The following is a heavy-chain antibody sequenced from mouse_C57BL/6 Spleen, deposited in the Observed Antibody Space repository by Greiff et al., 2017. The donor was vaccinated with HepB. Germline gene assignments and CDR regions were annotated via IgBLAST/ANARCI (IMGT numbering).Heavy chain of an antibody. CDR3: ANINYWVYYFDY. V-gene: IGHV1-26*01. Sequence: EVQLQQSGPELVKPGASVKISCKASGYTFTDYYMNWVKQSHGKSLEWIGDINPNNGGTSYNQKFKGKATLTVDKSSSTAYMELRSLTSEDSAVYYCANINYWVYYFDYWGQGTTLTVSS. CDR2: INPNNGGT. J-gene: IGHJ2*01. CDR1: GYTFTDYY. D-gene: IGHD2-5*01.